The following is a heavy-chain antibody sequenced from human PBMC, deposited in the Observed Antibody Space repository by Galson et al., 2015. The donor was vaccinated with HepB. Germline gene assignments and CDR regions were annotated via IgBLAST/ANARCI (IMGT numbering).Heavy chain of an antibody. D-gene: IGHD6-13*01. CDR1: GGSISSSSYY. Sequence: ETLSLTCTVSGGSISSSSYYWGWIRQPPGKGLEWIGSIYYSGSTYYNPSLKSRVTISVDTSKNQFSLKLSSVTAADTAVYYCARLGAAGTAGPYFDYWGQGTLVTVSS. V-gene: IGHV4-39*01. J-gene: IGHJ4*02. CDR2: IYYSGST. CDR3: ARLGAAGTAGPYFDY.